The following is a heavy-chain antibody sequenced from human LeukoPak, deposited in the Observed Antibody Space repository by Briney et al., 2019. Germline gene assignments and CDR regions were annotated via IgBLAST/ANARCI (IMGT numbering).Heavy chain of an antibody. CDR2: FDPEDGET. V-gene: IGHV1-24*01. Sequence: ASVKVSCKVSGYTLTELSMHWVRQAPGKGLEWMGGFDPEDGETIYAQKFQGRVTMTEDTSTDTAYMELSSLRSEDTAVYYCATPGFDYGGNSGPFDYWGQGTLVTVSS. CDR3: ATPGFDYGGNSGPFDY. J-gene: IGHJ4*02. CDR1: GYTLTELS. D-gene: IGHD4-23*01.